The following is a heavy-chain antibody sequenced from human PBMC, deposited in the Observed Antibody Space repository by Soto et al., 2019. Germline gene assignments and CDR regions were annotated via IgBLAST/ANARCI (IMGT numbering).Heavy chain of an antibody. CDR1: GGTFSSYA. D-gene: IGHD2-2*01. Sequence: QVQLVQSGAEVKKPGSSVKVSCKASGGTFSSYAISWVRQAPGQGLEWMGGIIPISGTANYAQKFQGRVTITADEFTSTVYMELSSLRSEDTAVYFCARSQGSRTSLEIYYYYYYGMDVWGQGTTVTVSS. V-gene: IGHV1-69*01. CDR3: ARSQGSRTSLEIYYYYYYGMDV. J-gene: IGHJ6*02. CDR2: IIPISGTA.